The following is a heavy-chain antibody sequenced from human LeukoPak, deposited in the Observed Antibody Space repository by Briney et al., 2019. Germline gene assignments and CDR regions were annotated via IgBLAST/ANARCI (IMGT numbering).Heavy chain of an antibody. Sequence: ASVKVSCKASGYTFTSYGISWVRQAPGQGPEWMGWISAYNGNTNYAQKLQGRVTMTTDTSTSTAYMELRSLRSDDTAVYYCARDDPDDFWSGYYSHFDYWGQGTLVTVSS. D-gene: IGHD3-3*01. CDR1: GYTFTSYG. V-gene: IGHV1-18*01. J-gene: IGHJ4*02. CDR2: ISAYNGNT. CDR3: ARDDPDDFWSGYYSHFDY.